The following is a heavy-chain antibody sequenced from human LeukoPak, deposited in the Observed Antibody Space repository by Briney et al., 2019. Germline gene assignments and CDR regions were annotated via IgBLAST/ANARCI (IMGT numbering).Heavy chain of an antibody. CDR2: ISGSGGSP. D-gene: IGHD6-13*01. CDR1: GFPFSSYA. Sequence: GALRLSCAASGFPFSSYAMNWVRQAPGQGLEWVSVISGSGGSPYYAASVKGRFTISRDNSNNTLYLQMNSLRAEDTALYYCARAAYSSGWYADYWGQGAPVTVTS. CDR3: ARAAYSSGWYADY. V-gene: IGHV3-23*01. J-gene: IGHJ4*02.